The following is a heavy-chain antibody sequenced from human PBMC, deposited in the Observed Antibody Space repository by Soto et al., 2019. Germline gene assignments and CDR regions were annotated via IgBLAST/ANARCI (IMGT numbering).Heavy chain of an antibody. D-gene: IGHD2-8*01. J-gene: IGHJ4*02. CDR2: IGTAGDT. V-gene: IGHV3-13*01. CDR1: GFTFSGFD. Sequence: HPGGFRRLSCGASGFTFSGFDMHWGRQPTGKGLAWVSSIGTAGDTYYAVSVKGRFTISRDNATNSLSLQTSSLRAGGMAVYLCAKSKEIGTNFFDSWGKGTQVTVS. CDR3: AKSKEIGTNFFDS.